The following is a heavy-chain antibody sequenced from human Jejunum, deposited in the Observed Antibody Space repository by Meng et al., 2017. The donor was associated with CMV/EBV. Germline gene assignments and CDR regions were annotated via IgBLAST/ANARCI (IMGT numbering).Heavy chain of an antibody. V-gene: IGHV1-69*13. CDR1: GDSFSTQT. Sequence: QVRLGESGGEGKKPGSSGKVACKTSGDSFSTQTFSWVRQAPGQGLEWMGGLIAVFDKTKAAPRFQDRVTFTADESTSTAYMELSSLTFDDTAVYFCARGRRNEPLFDYWGQGTLVTVSS. J-gene: IGHJ4*02. D-gene: IGHD1-14*01. CDR3: ARGRRNEPLFDY. CDR2: LIAVFDKT.